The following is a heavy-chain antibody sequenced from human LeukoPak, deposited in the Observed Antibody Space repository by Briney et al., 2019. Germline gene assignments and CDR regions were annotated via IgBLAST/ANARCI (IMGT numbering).Heavy chain of an antibody. CDR1: GYTLTELS. V-gene: IGHV1-24*01. J-gene: IGHJ4*02. CDR2: FDPEDGET. CDR3: ARSVRRVGGNSELGY. Sequence: ASVKVSCKVSGYTLTELSMHWVRQAPGKGLEWMGGFDPEDGETIYAQKFQGRVTMTEDTSTDTAYMELSSLRSEDTAVYYCARSVRRVGGNSELGYWGQGTLVTVSS. D-gene: IGHD4-23*01.